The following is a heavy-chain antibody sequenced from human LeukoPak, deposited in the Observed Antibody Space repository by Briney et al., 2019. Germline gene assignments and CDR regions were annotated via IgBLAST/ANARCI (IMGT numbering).Heavy chain of an antibody. CDR1: GFTFSSYS. V-gene: IGHV3-48*01. D-gene: IGHD3-10*01. J-gene: IGHJ3*02. Sequence: GGSLRLSCAASGFTFSSYSMNWVRQAPGKGLEWVSSISSSSSTIYYADSVKGRFTISRDNSKNSLYLQMNSLRAEDTAVYYGARFAPHFRFGETLRAFDIWGQGTRVTVSS. CDR3: ARFAPHFRFGETLRAFDI. CDR2: ISSSSSTI.